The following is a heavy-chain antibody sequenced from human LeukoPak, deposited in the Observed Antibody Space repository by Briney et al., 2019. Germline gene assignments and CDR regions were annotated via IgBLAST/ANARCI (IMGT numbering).Heavy chain of an antibody. CDR2: IIPILGIA. J-gene: IGHJ4*02. CDR3: AREGMVQGVIYY. D-gene: IGHD3-10*01. CDR1: GGTFSSYA. V-gene: IGHV1-69*04. Sequence: GASVKVSCKASGGTFSSYAISWVRQAPGQGLEWMGRIIPILGIANYAQKFQGRVTITADKSTSTAYMELSRLRSEDTAVYYCAREGMVQGVIYYWGQGTLVTVSS.